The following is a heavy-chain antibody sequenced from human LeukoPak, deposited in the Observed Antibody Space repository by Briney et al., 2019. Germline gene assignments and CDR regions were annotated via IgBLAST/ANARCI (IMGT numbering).Heavy chain of an antibody. J-gene: IGHJ4*02. D-gene: IGHD2-2*02. CDR3: ARHADIPLLRYGFDY. V-gene: IGHV4-4*07. CDR2: MYISGST. Sequence: SETLSLTCTVSGGSISSDYWSWIRQPAGKGLEWIGRMYISGSTDHNPPLKSRVTMSLDTSENQFSLKLTSVTAADTAVYYCARHADIPLLRYGFDYWGQGTLVTVSS. CDR1: GGSISSDY.